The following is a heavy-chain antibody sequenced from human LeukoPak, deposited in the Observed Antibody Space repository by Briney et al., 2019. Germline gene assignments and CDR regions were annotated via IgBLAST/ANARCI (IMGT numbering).Heavy chain of an antibody. J-gene: IGHJ6*03. Sequence: GGSLRLSCAASGITFSDYYMSWIRQAPGKGLEWVSYISSSGSTIYYADSVKGRFTISRDNAKNSLYLQMNSLRAEDTALYYCARNSVPLDYNYYYMDVWGKGTTVTVSS. CDR1: GITFSDYY. CDR3: ARNSVPLDYNYYYMDV. V-gene: IGHV3-11*01. D-gene: IGHD2-2*01. CDR2: ISSSGSTI.